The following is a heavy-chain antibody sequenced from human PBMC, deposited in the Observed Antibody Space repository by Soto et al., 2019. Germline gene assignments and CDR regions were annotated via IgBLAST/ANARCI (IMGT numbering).Heavy chain of an antibody. V-gene: IGHV3-7*01. CDR2: IKQDGSET. CDR1: GFTFTNFR. D-gene: IGHD3-10*01. CDR3: ARSYGTGFLSGY. J-gene: IGHJ4*02. Sequence: EVHLVESGGGLVRPGESLRLSCAASGFTFTNFRMSWLRQAPGKGLEWVANIKQDGSETRYVDSVKGRFTISRDNAKNSLFLQMNSLRAEDTAIYYCARSYGTGFLSGYWGQRTLVTVST.